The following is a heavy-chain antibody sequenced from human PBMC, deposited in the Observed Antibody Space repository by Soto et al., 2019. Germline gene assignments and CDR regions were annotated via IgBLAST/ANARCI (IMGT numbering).Heavy chain of an antibody. CDR1: GFTFSSYA. V-gene: IGHV3-30-3*01. J-gene: IGHJ6*02. CDR2: ISYDGSNK. CDR3: ARGSLYCSSTSCYLYGMDV. D-gene: IGHD2-2*01. Sequence: GGSLRLSCAASGFTFSSYAMHWVRQAPGKGLEWVAVISYDGSNKYYADSVKGRFTISRDNSKNTLYLQMNSLRAEDTAVYYCARGSLYCSSTSCYLYGMDVWGQGTTVTVSS.